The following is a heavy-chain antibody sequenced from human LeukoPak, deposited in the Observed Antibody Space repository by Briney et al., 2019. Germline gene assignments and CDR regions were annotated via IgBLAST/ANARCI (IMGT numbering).Heavy chain of an antibody. V-gene: IGHV4-39*07. J-gene: IGHJ3*02. CDR1: GASISSSSYY. CDR3: ARVSGIAVAGTTPGAFDI. CDR2: IYYSGST. D-gene: IGHD6-19*01. Sequence: SETLSLTCTVSGASISSSSYYWGWIRQPPGKGLEWIGSIYYSGSTYYNPSLKSRVTISVDTSKNQFSLKLSSVTAADTAVYYCARVSGIAVAGTTPGAFDIWGQGTMVTVSS.